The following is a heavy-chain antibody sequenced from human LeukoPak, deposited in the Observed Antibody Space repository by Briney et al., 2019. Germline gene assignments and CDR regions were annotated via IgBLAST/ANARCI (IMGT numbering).Heavy chain of an antibody. CDR1: GFAFSSYG. V-gene: IGHV3-30*18. Sequence: GGSLRLSCAASGFAFSSYGMHWVRQAPGKGLEWVAVISYDGSNKYYADSVNGRFTISRDNSKNTLYLQMNSLRSEDTAVYYCAKGAKHFDYWGQGTLVTVSS. CDR3: AKGAKHFDY. D-gene: IGHD2-21*01. J-gene: IGHJ4*02. CDR2: ISYDGSNK.